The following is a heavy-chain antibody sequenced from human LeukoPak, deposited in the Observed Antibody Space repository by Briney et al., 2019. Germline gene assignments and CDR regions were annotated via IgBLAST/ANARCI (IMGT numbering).Heavy chain of an antibody. J-gene: IGHJ4*02. D-gene: IGHD2-2*01. CDR3: AKLADIVAVPAAYGGDYFDY. V-gene: IGHV3-23*01. CDR2: ISGSGGST. CDR1: GCTFSSYA. Sequence: AGSLTLTCAASGCTFSSYAMSWVRQPPGKGLEWVSAISGSGGSTYYADPVKGRFTISRDNSKNPLYLQMNSLRAEDTAVYYCAKLADIVAVPAAYGGDYFDYWGQGTLVTVSS.